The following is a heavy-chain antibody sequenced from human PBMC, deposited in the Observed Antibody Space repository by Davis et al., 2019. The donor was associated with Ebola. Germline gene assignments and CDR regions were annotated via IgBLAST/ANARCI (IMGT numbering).Heavy chain of an antibody. CDR2: ISAYNGNT. D-gene: IGHD6-19*01. J-gene: IGHJ4*02. CDR3: AGETSSGWYDY. CDR1: GYTFTSYG. V-gene: IGHV1-18*01. Sequence: AASVKVSCKASGYTFTSYGISWVRQAPGQGLEWMGWISAYNGNTNYAQKLQGRVTMTTDTSTSTAYMELRSLRSDDTAVYYCAGETSSGWYDYWGQGTLVTVSS.